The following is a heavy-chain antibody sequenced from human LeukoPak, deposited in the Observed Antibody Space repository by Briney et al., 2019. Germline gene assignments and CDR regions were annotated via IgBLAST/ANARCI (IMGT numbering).Heavy chain of an antibody. CDR2: IYYSGST. V-gene: IGHV4-38-2*02. CDR3: ARVTVKYYGDYYFDY. J-gene: IGHJ4*02. CDR1: GYSISSGYY. Sequence: SETLSLTCTVSGYSISSGYYWGWIRQPPGKGLEWIGSIYYSGSTYYNPSLKSRVTISVDTSKNQFSLKLSSVTAADTAVYYCARVTVKYYGDYYFDYWGQGTLVTVSS. D-gene: IGHD4-17*01.